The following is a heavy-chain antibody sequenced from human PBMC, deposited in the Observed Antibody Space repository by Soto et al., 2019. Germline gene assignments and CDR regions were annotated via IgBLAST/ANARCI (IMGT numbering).Heavy chain of an antibody. CDR3: ARADGSSSWYPFDY. CDR1: GFTFSSYS. CDR2: ISSSSSTI. D-gene: IGHD6-13*01. Sequence: EVQLVESGGGLVQPGGSLRLSCAASGFTFSSYSMNWVRQAPGKGLEWVSYISSSSSTIYYADSVKGRFTISRDNAKNSLYLQMNSLRDEDTAVYYGARADGSSSWYPFDYWGQGTLVTVSS. J-gene: IGHJ4*02. V-gene: IGHV3-48*02.